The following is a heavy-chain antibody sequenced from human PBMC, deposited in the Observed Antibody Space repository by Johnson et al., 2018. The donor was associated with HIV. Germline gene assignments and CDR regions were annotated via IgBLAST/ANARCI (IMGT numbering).Heavy chain of an antibody. J-gene: IGHJ3*02. CDR1: GFTFSSYA. V-gene: IGHV3-30*14. CDR3: ARALGATYAFDI. D-gene: IGHD1-26*01. CDR2: ISYDGSNK. Sequence: QVTLVESGGGVVQPGRSLRLPCAASGFTFSSYAMHWVRQAPGKGLEWVAVISYDGSNKYFADSVKGRFTISRDNSKNTLYLQMNSLRAGDTAVYYCARALGATYAFDIWGQGTMVTVSS.